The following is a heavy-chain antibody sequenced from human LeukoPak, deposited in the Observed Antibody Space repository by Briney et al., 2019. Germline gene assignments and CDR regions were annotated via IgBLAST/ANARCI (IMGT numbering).Heavy chain of an antibody. D-gene: IGHD2-2*01. J-gene: IGHJ3*02. CDR1: GYTFTSYG. Sequence: ASVKVSCKASGYTFTSYGISWVRQAPGQGLEWMGWISAYNGNTNYAQKLQGRVTMTTDTSTSTAYMELRSLRSDDTAVYYCARVLGYCSSTSCYDAFDIWGQGTMVTVSS. CDR2: ISAYNGNT. CDR3: ARVLGYCSSTSCYDAFDI. V-gene: IGHV1-18*01.